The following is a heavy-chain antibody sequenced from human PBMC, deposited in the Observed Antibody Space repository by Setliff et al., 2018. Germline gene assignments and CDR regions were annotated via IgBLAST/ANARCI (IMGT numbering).Heavy chain of an antibody. CDR3: VRVPRLEWIMPTSDY. J-gene: IGHJ4*02. V-gene: IGHV1-18*01. Sequence: GASVKVSCKASGYTFISYGISWVRQAPGQGLEWMGWISAYNGNTDYAQNFQGRVTMTTXXXTSTAYXXXXXXXXXDXAVXXCVRVPRLEWIMPTSDYWGQGTLVTVSS. CDR1: GYTFISYG. D-gene: IGHD3-3*01. CDR2: ISAYNGNT.